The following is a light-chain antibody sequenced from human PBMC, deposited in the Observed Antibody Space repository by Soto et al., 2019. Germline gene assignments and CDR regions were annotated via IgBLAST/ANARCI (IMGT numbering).Light chain of an antibody. J-gene: IGLJ1*01. Sequence: QSALTQPASVSGSPGQSITISCTGSSSDDGGYNYVSWYQQHPGKAPKLMIYDVSNRPSGVSNRFSGSKSGNTASLTISGLQAEDDADYYCSSYTSSSFYRFGTGTKLTVL. CDR3: SSYTSSSFYR. CDR1: SSDDGGYNY. CDR2: DVS. V-gene: IGLV2-14*01.